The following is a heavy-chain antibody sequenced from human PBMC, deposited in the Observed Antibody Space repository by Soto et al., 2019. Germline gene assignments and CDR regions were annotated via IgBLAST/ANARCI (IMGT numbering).Heavy chain of an antibody. CDR1: GFTVSSNY. Sequence: GGSLRLSCAASGFTVSSNYMSWVRQAPGKGLEWVSVIYSGGSTYYAGSVKGRFTISRDNSKNTLYLQMNSLRAEDTAVYYCVTKGLWFGELLRGPLAFDIWGQGTMVTVSS. J-gene: IGHJ3*02. D-gene: IGHD3-10*01. CDR3: VTKGLWFGELLRGPLAFDI. V-gene: IGHV3-66*01. CDR2: IYSGGST.